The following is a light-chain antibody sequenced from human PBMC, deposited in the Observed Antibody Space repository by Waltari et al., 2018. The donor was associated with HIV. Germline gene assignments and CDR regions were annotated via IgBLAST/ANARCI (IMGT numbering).Light chain of an antibody. V-gene: IGLV1-44*01. CDR3: AAWDDSLIGPV. CDR2: SNN. CDR1: RSNIGRNT. Sequence: QSVLTQPPSASGTPGQRVTISCSGIRSNIGRNTVHWYQQLPGTTPNLLTYSNNQRPSGVPDRLSGSKSGTSASLAISGLQSEDEANYYCAAWDDSLIGPVFGGGTKLTVL. J-gene: IGLJ3*02.